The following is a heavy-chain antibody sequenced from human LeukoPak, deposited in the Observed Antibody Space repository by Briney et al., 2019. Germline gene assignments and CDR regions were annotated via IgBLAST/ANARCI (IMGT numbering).Heavy chain of an antibody. D-gene: IGHD1-26*01. Sequence: GGSLRLSCAVSGFSFGDYAMHWVRQAPGKGLEWVSGISWNSNKIVNADSVKGRFTISRENPKNSLYLQMNGLTTDDTALYDCARDMKCGSTDCRQIALDIWGQGTMVTVSS. V-gene: IGHV3-9*01. CDR2: ISWNSNKI. CDR1: GFSFGDYA. CDR3: ARDMKCGSTDCRQIALDI. J-gene: IGHJ3*02.